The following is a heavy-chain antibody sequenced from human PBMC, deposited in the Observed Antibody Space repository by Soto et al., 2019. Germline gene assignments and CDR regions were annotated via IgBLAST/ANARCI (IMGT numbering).Heavy chain of an antibody. CDR1: GFTLSTYS. J-gene: IGHJ4*02. Sequence: EVRLVESGGGLVKPGGSLRLSCTASGFTLSTYSMNWVRQAPGKGLEWVSSITSSSTYIYYSDSVQGRFTISRDNAKNTLYLQMDSLTVEDTAVYFGTRDIRNCDIWGQGTLVAVSS. CDR3: TRDIRNCDI. CDR2: ITSSSTYI. D-gene: IGHD2-21*01. V-gene: IGHV3-21*02.